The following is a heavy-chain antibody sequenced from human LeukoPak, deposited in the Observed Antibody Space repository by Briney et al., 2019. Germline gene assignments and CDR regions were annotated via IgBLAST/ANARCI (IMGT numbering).Heavy chain of an antibody. J-gene: IGHJ4*02. V-gene: IGHV3-30*18. CDR3: AKDRGYSHGFDY. Sequence: GRSLRLSCAASGFTFSSYGMHWVRQAPGKGLEWVAGISYDGRNEEYVDSVKGRFTISRDNSKNTLYLQMNSLRAEDKAVYNCAKDRGYSHGFDYWGQGTLVTVSS. CDR2: ISYDGRNE. CDR1: GFTFSSYG. D-gene: IGHD5-18*01.